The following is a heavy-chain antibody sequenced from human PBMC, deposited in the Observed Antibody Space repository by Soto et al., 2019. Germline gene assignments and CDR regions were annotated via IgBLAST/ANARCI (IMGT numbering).Heavy chain of an antibody. Sequence: QLKLQESGPGLVKPSETLSLTCNVSGCSISSSSYYWGWIRQPPGKGLEWIGSIYYSGSTYYNPSLESRVSISVDTFKNRFSLKLSSVTAADTAVYYCARPGQYYDILYFDFWGQGTLVTVSS. J-gene: IGHJ4*02. CDR3: ARPGQYYDILYFDF. CDR1: GCSISSSSYY. CDR2: IYYSGST. V-gene: IGHV4-39*01. D-gene: IGHD3-9*01.